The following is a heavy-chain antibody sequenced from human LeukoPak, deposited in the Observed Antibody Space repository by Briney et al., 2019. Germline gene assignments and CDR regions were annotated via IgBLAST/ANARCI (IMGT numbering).Heavy chain of an antibody. D-gene: IGHD5-18*01. Sequence: SETLSLTCTVSGGSISSSSYYWSWIRQPPGKGLERIGYIYYSGSTNYNPSLKSRVTISVDTSKNQFSLKLSSVTAADTAVYYCASSPTGYSYDFGGFDPWGQGTLVTVSS. CDR2: IYYSGST. CDR1: GGSISSSSYY. V-gene: IGHV4-61*01. CDR3: ASSPTGYSYDFGGFDP. J-gene: IGHJ5*02.